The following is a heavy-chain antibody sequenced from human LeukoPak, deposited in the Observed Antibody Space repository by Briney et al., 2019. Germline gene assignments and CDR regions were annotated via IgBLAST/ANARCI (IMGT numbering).Heavy chain of an antibody. CDR2: INYSGST. V-gene: IGHV4-59*01. CDR3: ARGARWVRGVIIRNYYYYYMDV. CDR1: GDSINNYY. D-gene: IGHD3-10*01. J-gene: IGHJ6*03. Sequence: SETLSLTCTVSGDSINNYYWSWLRQPPGKGLEWIGNINYSGSTNSNPSLKSRATISVDMSRKHFFLDLSSVTAADTAVYYCARGARWVRGVIIRNYYYYYMDVWGKGTTVTISS.